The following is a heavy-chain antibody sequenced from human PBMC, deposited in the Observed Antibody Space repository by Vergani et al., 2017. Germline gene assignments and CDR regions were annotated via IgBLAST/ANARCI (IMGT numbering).Heavy chain of an antibody. V-gene: IGHV3-48*01. CDR1: GFTFSSYS. CDR2: ISSSSGTI. CDR3: ARDAMVRGIPRYYYGMDV. J-gene: IGHJ6*02. Sequence: EVQLVESGGGLVQPGGSLRLSCAASGFTFSSYSMNWVRQAPGKGLEWVSYISSSSGTIYYADFVKGRFTISRDNAKNSLYLQMNSLRAEDTAVYYCARDAMVRGIPRYYYGMDVWGQGTTVTVSS. D-gene: IGHD3-10*01.